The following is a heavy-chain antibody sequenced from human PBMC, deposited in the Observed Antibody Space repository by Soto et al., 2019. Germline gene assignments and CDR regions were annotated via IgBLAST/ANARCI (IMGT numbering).Heavy chain of an antibody. Sequence: QITLKESGPTLVKPTQTLTLTCTFSGFSLSTSGVGVGWIRQPPGQALEWLAFLYWDDDKRYSPSLTSRLTITKDTSKNQVLLTMTNMDPVDTATYYCARTSVNWGSRGLVDYWGQGTLVTVAS. CDR3: ARTSVNWGSRGLVDY. J-gene: IGHJ4*02. CDR2: LYWDDDK. D-gene: IGHD7-27*01. V-gene: IGHV2-5*02. CDR1: GFSLSTSGVG.